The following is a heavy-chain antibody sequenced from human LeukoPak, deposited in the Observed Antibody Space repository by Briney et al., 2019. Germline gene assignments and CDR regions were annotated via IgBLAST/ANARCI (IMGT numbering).Heavy chain of an antibody. Sequence: GGSLRLSCAASGFTFSDYYMSWIRQAPGKGLEWVSYISSSGSTIYYADSVKGRFTISRDNAKNSLYLQMNSLRAEDTAVYYCARAYRSRTSCYPFDYWGQGTLVTVSS. CDR2: ISSSGSTI. CDR1: GFTFSDYY. J-gene: IGHJ4*02. CDR3: ARAYRSRTSCYPFDY. D-gene: IGHD2-2*01. V-gene: IGHV3-11*01.